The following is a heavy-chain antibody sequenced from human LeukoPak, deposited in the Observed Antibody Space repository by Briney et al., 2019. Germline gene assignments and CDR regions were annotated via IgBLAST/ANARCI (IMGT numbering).Heavy chain of an antibody. J-gene: IGHJ4*02. CDR3: ASSPPRSGWYRGHDY. Sequence: PSETLSLTCAVYGGPFSGYYWSWIRQPPGKGLEWIGEINHSGSTNYNPSLKSRVTISVDTSKNQFSLKLSSVTAADTAVYYCASSPPRSGWYRGHDYWGQGTLVTVSS. CDR1: GGPFSGYY. V-gene: IGHV4-34*01. CDR2: INHSGST. D-gene: IGHD6-19*01.